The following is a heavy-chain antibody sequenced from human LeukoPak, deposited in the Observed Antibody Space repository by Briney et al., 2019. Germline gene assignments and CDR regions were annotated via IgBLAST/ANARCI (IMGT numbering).Heavy chain of an antibody. CDR2: IRYDGSNK. CDR3: ARVAPSGYDGDMDY. CDR1: GFTFSSYG. Sequence: PGGSLRLSCAASGFTFSSYGMHWVRQAPGKGLEWVAFIRYDGSNKYYADSVKGRFTISRDNSKNTLYLQMNSLRAEDTAVYYCARVAPSGYDGDMDYWGQGTLVTVSS. D-gene: IGHD5-12*01. J-gene: IGHJ4*02. V-gene: IGHV3-30*02.